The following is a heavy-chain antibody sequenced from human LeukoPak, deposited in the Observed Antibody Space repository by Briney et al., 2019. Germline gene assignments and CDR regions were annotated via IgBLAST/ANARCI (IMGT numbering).Heavy chain of an antibody. CDR2: INHSGST. CDR3: ARGRYDSSGYYPKNLYYFDY. CDR1: GGSFSGYY. D-gene: IGHD3-22*01. Sequence: SETLSLTCAVYGGSFSGYYWSWIRQPPGKGLEWIGEINHSGSTNYNPSLKSRVTISVDTSKNQFSLKLSSVTAADTAVYYCARGRYDSSGYYPKNLYYFDYWGQGTLVTVSS. V-gene: IGHV4-34*01. J-gene: IGHJ4*02.